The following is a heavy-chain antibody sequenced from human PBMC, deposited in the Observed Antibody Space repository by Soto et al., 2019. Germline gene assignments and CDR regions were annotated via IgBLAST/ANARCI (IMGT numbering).Heavy chain of an antibody. D-gene: IGHD4-4*01. V-gene: IGHV1-69*13. CDR3: AREENTVNEYYYGMDV. CDR1: GRTFSSYA. J-gene: IGHJ6*02. CDR2: IIPIFGTA. Sequence: SVKVSCKASGRTFSSYAISWMRQAPGQGFEWMGGIIPIFGTANYAQKFQGRVTITADESTSTAYMELSSLRSEDTAVYYCAREENTVNEYYYGMDVWGQGTTVTVSS.